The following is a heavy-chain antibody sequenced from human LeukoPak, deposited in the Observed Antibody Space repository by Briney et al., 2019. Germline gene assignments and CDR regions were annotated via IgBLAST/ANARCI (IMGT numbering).Heavy chain of an antibody. Sequence: ASVKVSCKASGYTFTGYYMRWVRQAPGQGLEWMGRINPNSGGTNYAQKFQGRVTMTRDTSISTAYMELSRLRSDDTAVYYCARALSSGWYGYYFDYWGQGTLVTVSS. D-gene: IGHD6-19*01. CDR1: GYTFTGYY. J-gene: IGHJ4*02. V-gene: IGHV1-2*06. CDR2: INPNSGGT. CDR3: ARALSSGWYGYYFDY.